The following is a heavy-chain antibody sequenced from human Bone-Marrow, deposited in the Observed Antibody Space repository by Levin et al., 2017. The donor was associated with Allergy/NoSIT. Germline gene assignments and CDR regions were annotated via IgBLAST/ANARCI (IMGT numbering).Heavy chain of an antibody. Sequence: ASVKVSCKASGYTFTGYYMHWVRQAPGQGLEWMGWINPNSGGTNYAQKFQGRVTMTRDTSISTAYMELSRLRSDDTAVYYCARVTPQSSGSDYAFAKWGPGTLVTVSS. J-gene: IGHJ4*02. CDR1: GYTFTGYY. CDR3: ARVTPQSSGSDYAFAK. V-gene: IGHV1-2*02. D-gene: IGHD1-26*01. CDR2: INPNSGGT.